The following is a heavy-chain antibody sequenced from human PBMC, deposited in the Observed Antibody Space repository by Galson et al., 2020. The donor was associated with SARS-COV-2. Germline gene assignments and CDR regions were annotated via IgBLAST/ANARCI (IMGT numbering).Heavy chain of an antibody. CDR2: ISWDGGST. CDR1: GFTFDDYT. Sequence: GESLKISCAASGFTFDDYTMHWVRQAPGKGLEWVSLISWDGGSTYYADSVKGRFTISRDNSKNSLYLQMNSLRTEDTALYYCAIDMWGYSSGPIDYLGPGTLVTVSS. D-gene: IGHD6-19*01. J-gene: IGHJ4*02. CDR3: AIDMWGYSSGPIDY. V-gene: IGHV3-43*01.